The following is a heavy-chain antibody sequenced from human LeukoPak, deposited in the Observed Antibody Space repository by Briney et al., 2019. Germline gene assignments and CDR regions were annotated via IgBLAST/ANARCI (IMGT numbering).Heavy chain of an antibody. Sequence: PGRPLRLSCAASGFSFTMYGIHWGRQAPGKGLEWVAVISTDGNNEYYANSVKGRFTISRDNSKNTVYLQMTSLRTEDTAVYYCAKDQIGWAPGYVSGPLDQWGQGTLVTVSS. J-gene: IGHJ4*02. CDR2: ISTDGNNE. V-gene: IGHV3-30*18. CDR3: AKDQIGWAPGYVSGPLDQ. D-gene: IGHD6-19*01. CDR1: GFSFTMYG.